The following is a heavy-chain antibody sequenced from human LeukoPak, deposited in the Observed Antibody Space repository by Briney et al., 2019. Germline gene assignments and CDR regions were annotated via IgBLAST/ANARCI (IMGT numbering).Heavy chain of an antibody. CDR1: GFTFSSYG. Sequence: PGGSLRLSCAASGFTFSSYGMHWVRQAPGKGLEWVAVISYDGSNKYYADSVKGRFTISRDNSKNTLYLQMNSLRAEDTAVYYCARPRYSGSYYPRYFDLWGRGTLVTVSS. J-gene: IGHJ2*01. V-gene: IGHV3-30*03. CDR3: ARPRYSGSYYPRYFDL. CDR2: ISYDGSNK. D-gene: IGHD1-26*01.